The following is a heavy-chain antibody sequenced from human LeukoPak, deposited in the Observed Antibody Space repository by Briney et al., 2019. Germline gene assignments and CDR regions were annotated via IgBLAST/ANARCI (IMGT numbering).Heavy chain of an antibody. CDR3: AKEDSSSSRYYFDY. J-gene: IGHJ4*02. V-gene: IGHV3-23*01. CDR2: VSPGGGGT. CDR1: GFAFSNYA. D-gene: IGHD3-22*01. Sequence: PGGSLRLSCAASGFAFSNYAMTWVRQAPGMGLEWVSSVSPGGGGTYYPRSVKGRFTISGDNSKSTLYLQIDGLGAEDTALYYCAKEDSSSSRYYFDYWGQGALVTVSS.